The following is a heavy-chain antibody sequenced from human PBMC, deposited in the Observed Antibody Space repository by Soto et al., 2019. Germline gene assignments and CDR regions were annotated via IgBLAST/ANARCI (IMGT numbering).Heavy chain of an antibody. CDR2: ITNTGGDT. Sequence: GGSLRLSCAASGFTFSSNAMSWVRQAPGKGLEWVSVITNTGGDTLYADSVKGQFTISRDNSKNTLYLQMNSLRAEDTAIYYCARASGESYPGSRVFDSWGQGTRVTVSS. CDR1: GFTFSSNA. V-gene: IGHV3-23*01. D-gene: IGHD3-10*01. CDR3: ARASGESYPGSRVFDS. J-gene: IGHJ4*02.